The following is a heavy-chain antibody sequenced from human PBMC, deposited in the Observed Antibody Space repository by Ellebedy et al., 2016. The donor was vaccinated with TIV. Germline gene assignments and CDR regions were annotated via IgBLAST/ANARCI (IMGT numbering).Heavy chain of an antibody. J-gene: IGHJ6*02. D-gene: IGHD3-3*01. Sequence: ASVKVSCXASGYTFTSYAMHWVRQAPGQRLEWMGWINAGNGNTKYSQKFQGRVTITRDTSASTAYMELSSLRSDDTAVYYCARATPYDFWSGYYSPDVWGQGTTVTVSS. V-gene: IGHV1-3*01. CDR2: INAGNGNT. CDR3: ARATPYDFWSGYYSPDV. CDR1: GYTFTSYA.